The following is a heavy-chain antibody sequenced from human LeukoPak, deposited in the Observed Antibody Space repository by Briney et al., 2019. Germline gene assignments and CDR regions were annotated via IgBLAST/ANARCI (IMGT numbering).Heavy chain of an antibody. CDR1: GYSFTNYW. D-gene: IGHD2/OR15-2a*01. Sequence: GESLEISCKGSGYSFTNYWIGWVLQMPGKGLEWMGIIYPGDSDTRYSPSFQGQVTISADKSISTAYLQWSSMKASDTAMYYCARHSGPTLSETFNIWGQGTMVTVSS. J-gene: IGHJ3*02. CDR3: ARHSGPTLSETFNI. CDR2: IYPGDSDT. V-gene: IGHV5-51*01.